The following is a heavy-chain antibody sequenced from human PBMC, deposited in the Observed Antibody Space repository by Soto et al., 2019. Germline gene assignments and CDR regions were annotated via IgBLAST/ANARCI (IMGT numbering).Heavy chain of an antibody. CDR2: INHSGST. J-gene: IGHJ6*02. V-gene: IGHV4-34*01. D-gene: IGHD1-26*01. CDR1: GGSIRSGGYY. Sequence: SETLSLTCAVSGGSIRSGGYYWSWIRQPPGKGLEWIGEINHSGSTNYNPSLKSRVTISVDTSKNQFSLKLSSVTAADTAVYYCARRYSYYYYGIDVWGQGTTVTVSS. CDR3: ARRYSYYYYGIDV.